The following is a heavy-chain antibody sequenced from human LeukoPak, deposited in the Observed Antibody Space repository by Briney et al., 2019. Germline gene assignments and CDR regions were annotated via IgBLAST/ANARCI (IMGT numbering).Heavy chain of an antibody. CDR2: ISGSGGST. V-gene: IGHV3-23*01. CDR3: AKVGDYYGSGSYYTGAFDI. J-gene: IGHJ3*02. D-gene: IGHD3-10*01. Sequence: GGSLRLSCAAYGFTFSSYAMSWIRQAPGKGLEWVSAISGSGGSTYYADSVKGRFTISRDNSKNTLYLQMNSLRAEDAAVYYCAKVGDYYGSGSYYTGAFDIWGQGTMVTVSS. CDR1: GFTFSSYA.